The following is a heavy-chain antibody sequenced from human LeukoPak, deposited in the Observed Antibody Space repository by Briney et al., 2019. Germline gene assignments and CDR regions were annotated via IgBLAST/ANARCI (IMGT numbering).Heavy chain of an antibody. CDR2: ISGYNGNT. CDR1: GYTFTNYG. CDR3: AREYYDSSGYKGPRIDY. V-gene: IGHV1-18*01. Sequence: ASVKVSCKASGYTFTNYGISWVRQAPGQGLEWMGWISGYNGNTKYAQKLRGRVTMTTDTSTSTAYMELRSLRSDDTAVYYCAREYYDSSGYKGPRIDYWGQGTLVTVSS. J-gene: IGHJ4*02. D-gene: IGHD3-22*01.